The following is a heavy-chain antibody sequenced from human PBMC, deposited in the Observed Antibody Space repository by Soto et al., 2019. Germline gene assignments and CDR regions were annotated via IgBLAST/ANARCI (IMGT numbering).Heavy chain of an antibody. CDR3: ARVRVRGYYYDSSGYYGER. Sequence: QVQLVQSGAEVKKPGSSVKVSCEASGGTFSSYAISWVRQAPGQGLEWMGGIIPIFGTANYAQKFQGRVTITADESTSTAYMELSSLRSEDTAVYYCARVRVRGYYYDSSGYYGERWGQGTLVTVSS. V-gene: IGHV1-69*01. J-gene: IGHJ4*02. CDR1: GGTFSSYA. D-gene: IGHD3-22*01. CDR2: IIPIFGTA.